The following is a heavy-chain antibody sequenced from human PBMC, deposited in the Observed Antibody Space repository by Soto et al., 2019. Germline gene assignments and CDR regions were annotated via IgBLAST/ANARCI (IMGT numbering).Heavy chain of an antibody. CDR1: GASFSGYY. CDR2: INQSGST. Sequence: QVQLQQWGAGLLKPSETLSLSCAVYGASFSGYYWNWIRQSPGKGLEWIGEINQSGSTIYSPSLKTRVTVSVDTSKKQISLRLSSVTAADTAVYYCARRFSGTGRYFDFWGQGTLVTVSS. J-gene: IGHJ4*02. CDR3: ARRFSGTGRYFDF. V-gene: IGHV4-34*02. D-gene: IGHD1-1*01.